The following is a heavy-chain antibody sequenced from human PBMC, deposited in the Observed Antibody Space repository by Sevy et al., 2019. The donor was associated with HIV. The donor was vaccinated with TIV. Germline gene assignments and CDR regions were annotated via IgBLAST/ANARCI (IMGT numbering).Heavy chain of an antibody. J-gene: IGHJ2*01. CDR3: ARYTSSSYWFFDL. CDR1: GGSINTHY. Sequence: SETLSLTCTVSGGSINTHYWSWIRQSPGKGLEWIGYIYYSGSTNYNPSLKSRVTISLDTTNNQFSLRVTSVTAADMAVYYCARYTSSSYWFFDLWGRGTQVTVSS. V-gene: IGHV4-59*11. D-gene: IGHD6-6*01. CDR2: IYYSGST.